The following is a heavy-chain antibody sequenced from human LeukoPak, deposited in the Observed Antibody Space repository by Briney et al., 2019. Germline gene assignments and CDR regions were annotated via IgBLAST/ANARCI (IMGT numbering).Heavy chain of an antibody. CDR2: IKQDGSEK. V-gene: IGHV3-7*01. CDR3: ARDLPYDGYYYMDV. J-gene: IGHJ6*03. CDR1: GFTFSSYW. Sequence: GGSLRLSCAASGFTFSSYWMSWVRQAPGKGLEWVANIKQDGSEKYYVDSVKGRFTISRDNAKNSLYLQMNSLRAEDTAVYYCARDLPYDGYYYMDVWGKGTTVTVSS. D-gene: IGHD2-21*01.